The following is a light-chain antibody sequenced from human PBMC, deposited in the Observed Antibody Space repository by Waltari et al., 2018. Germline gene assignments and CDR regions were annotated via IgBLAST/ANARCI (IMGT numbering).Light chain of an antibody. CDR2: ETS. Sequence: QMTQSPSSLSASVGDRVTITCRASQTIDYLSWYQHKPGEAPKLLIYETSTLQSGVPTRFSGSKFGTTFIHTISSLQPEDFATYFCQPNYDTPRTFGQGTKVDIK. V-gene: IGKV1-39*01. J-gene: IGKJ2*02. CDR3: QPNYDTPRT. CDR1: QTIDY.